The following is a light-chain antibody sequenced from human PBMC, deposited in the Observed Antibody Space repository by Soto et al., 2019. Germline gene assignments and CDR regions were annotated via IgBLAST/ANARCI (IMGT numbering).Light chain of an antibody. CDR3: SSYAGSNNLV. Sequence: SALTQPASVSGSPGQSITISCTGTSGGVGAYNYVSWYQQHPGKAPRLMIYDVSNRPSGASNRFSGSKSGNTASLTISGLQAEDEADYYSSSYAGSNNLVFGGGTKLTVL. V-gene: IGLV2-14*01. CDR1: SGGVGAYNY. CDR2: DVS. J-gene: IGLJ2*01.